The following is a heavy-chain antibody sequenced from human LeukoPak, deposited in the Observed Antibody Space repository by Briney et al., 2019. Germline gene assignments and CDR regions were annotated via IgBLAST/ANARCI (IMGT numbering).Heavy chain of an antibody. Sequence: PSQTLSLTCTVSGGSISSGDYYWSSIRQPTGKGREWIGYIHDGRITYYTPSLTSRVTLSVDTSKNQFSLKLSSVTAADTAVYYCAGGVPAAPDDAFDIWGQGTMVTVSS. CDR1: GGSISSGDYY. D-gene: IGHD2-2*01. CDR2: IHDGRIT. J-gene: IGHJ3*02. V-gene: IGHV4-30-4*08. CDR3: AGGVPAAPDDAFDI.